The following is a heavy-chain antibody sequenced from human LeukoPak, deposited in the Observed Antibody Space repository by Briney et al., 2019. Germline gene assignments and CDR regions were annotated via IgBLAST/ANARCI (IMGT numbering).Heavy chain of an antibody. D-gene: IGHD4-17*01. J-gene: IGHJ6*03. V-gene: IGHV4-39*01. CDR2: IYYSGTT. Sequence: PSEALSLTCTVSGGSISSSSYYWGWIRQPPGKGLEWIGSIYYSGTTYYNPSLKSRVTISEDTSRNQVSLKLSSVTAADTAAYYCARQVDFGDYGTYYFYYYMDVWGKGTTVTVSS. CDR1: GGSISSSSYY. CDR3: ARQVDFGDYGTYYFYYYMDV.